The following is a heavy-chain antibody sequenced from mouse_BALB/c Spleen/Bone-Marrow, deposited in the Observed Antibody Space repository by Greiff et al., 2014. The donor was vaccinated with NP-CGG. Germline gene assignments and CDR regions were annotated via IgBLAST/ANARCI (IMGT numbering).Heavy chain of an antibody. CDR3: ARREVRREGYYFDY. D-gene: IGHD2-14*01. CDR2: IAPGSGST. V-gene: IGHV1S41*01. J-gene: IGHJ2*01. CDR1: GYTFTSYW. Sequence: DLVKPGASVKLSCKASGYTFTSYWINWIKQRPGQGLEWIGRIAPGSGSTYYNEMFKGKATLTVETSSSTAYIQLSSLSSEDSAVYFCARREVRREGYYFDYWGQGTTLTVSS.